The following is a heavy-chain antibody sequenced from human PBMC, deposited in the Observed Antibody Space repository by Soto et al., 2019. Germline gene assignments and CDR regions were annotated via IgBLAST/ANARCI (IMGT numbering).Heavy chain of an antibody. J-gene: IGHJ3*01. D-gene: IGHD2-2*01. CDR2: ISWNSGSI. CDR3: AKVGCSSTSGQVAIDAFDV. Sequence: EVQLVESGGGLVQPGRSLRLSCAASGFTFDDYAMHWVRQAPGKGLEWVSGISWNSGSIGYADSVKGRFTISRDNAKNTMYQQMNSLRAEDTAFYYCAKVGCSSTSGQVAIDAFDVWGQGTMVTVSS. V-gene: IGHV3-9*01. CDR1: GFTFDDYA.